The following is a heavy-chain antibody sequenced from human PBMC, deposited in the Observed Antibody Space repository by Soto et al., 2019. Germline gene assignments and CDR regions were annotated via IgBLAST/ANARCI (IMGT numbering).Heavy chain of an antibody. V-gene: IGHV3-48*02. CDR2: ISDSGSNT. Sequence: EVQLVESGGGLVQPGGSLRVSCAAFGFKISRSSMNWVRQAPGRGLEGVAYISDSGSNTLYAASVKGRFTVSRDTAKNALHLQLSGLRDEDRAVDYCARHYYDSSGYAGLAVWGQGTTVTVSS. CDR3: ARHYYDSSGYAGLAV. CDR1: GFKISRSS. J-gene: IGHJ6*02. D-gene: IGHD3-22*01.